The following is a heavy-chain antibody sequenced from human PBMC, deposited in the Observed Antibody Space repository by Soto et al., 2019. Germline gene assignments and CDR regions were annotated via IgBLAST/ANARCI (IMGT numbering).Heavy chain of an antibody. CDR3: ARDLSADTAMADYYYGMDV. D-gene: IGHD5-18*01. Sequence: ASVKVSCKASGYIFTSYYIHWVRRAPGQGLEWMGWINPFDGSRMFAQSFQGRVTMTRDTSTSTVYMELSSLRSEDTAVYYCARDLSADTAMADYYYGMDVWGQGTTVTVSS. CDR1: GYIFTSYY. J-gene: IGHJ6*02. CDR2: INPFDGSR. V-gene: IGHV1-46*03.